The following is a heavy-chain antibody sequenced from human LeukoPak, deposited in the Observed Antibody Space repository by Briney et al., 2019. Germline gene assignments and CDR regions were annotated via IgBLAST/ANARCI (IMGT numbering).Heavy chain of an antibody. V-gene: IGHV3-64*02. CDR2: ISSNGGST. J-gene: IGHJ5*02. CDR1: GFTFSNYA. Sequence: GSLRLSCAASGFTFSNYAMHWVRQAPGKGLEYVSAISSNGGSTYYADSVKGRFTISRDNSKNTLYLQMGSLRAEDMAVYYCARAVPWFDPWGQGTLVTVSS. CDR3: ARAVPWFDP.